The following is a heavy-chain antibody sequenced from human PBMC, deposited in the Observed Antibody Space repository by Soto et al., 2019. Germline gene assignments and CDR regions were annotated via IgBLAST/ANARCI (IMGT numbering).Heavy chain of an antibody. V-gene: IGHV4-39*01. D-gene: IGHD3-9*01. Sequence: QLQLQESGPGLVKPSETLSLTCTVSGGSISSSSYYWGWIRQPPGKGLEWIGSIYYSGSTYYNPSLRSRVTISVDTSKNQFSLKLTSVTAADTAVYYCAKADDPNYDILGYYMDVWGKGTTVTVSS. J-gene: IGHJ6*03. CDR2: IYYSGST. CDR1: GGSISSSSYY. CDR3: AKADDPNYDILGYYMDV.